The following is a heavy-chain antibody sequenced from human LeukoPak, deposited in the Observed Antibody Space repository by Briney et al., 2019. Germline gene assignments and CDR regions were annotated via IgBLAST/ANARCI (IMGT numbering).Heavy chain of an antibody. D-gene: IGHD6-19*01. J-gene: IGHJ4*02. CDR2: ISGSGGST. Sequence: GGSLRLSCAASGFTLSSYAMSWVRQTPGKGLEWVPSISGSGGSTYYADSVKGRFTISRDNSKNTLYLQVNSLRAEDTAVYYCAKDRGWYWGKDFDYWGQGTLVTVSS. CDR1: GFTLSSYA. CDR3: AKDRGWYWGKDFDY. V-gene: IGHV3-23*01.